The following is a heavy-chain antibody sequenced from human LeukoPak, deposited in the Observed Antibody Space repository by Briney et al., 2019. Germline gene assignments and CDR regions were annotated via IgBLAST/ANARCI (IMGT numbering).Heavy chain of an antibody. CDR1: GGSFSGYS. V-gene: IGHV4-34*01. CDR3: ARQFWAAAVRPFDY. D-gene: IGHD6-13*01. J-gene: IGHJ4*02. Sequence: SETLSLTCAIYGGSFSGYSWTWIRQPPGKGLEWIGEISHFGSTNYNPSLKSRVTISVDTSKNQFSLKLSSVTAADTAVYYCARQFWAAAVRPFDYWGQGTLVTVSS. CDR2: ISHFGST.